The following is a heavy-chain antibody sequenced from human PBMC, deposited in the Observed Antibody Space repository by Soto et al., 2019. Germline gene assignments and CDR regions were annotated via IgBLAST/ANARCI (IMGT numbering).Heavy chain of an antibody. CDR1: GFTFSSYG. J-gene: IGHJ6*02. CDR3: ARAQKGSGSSWEYYYYGMEV. V-gene: IGHV3-33*01. CDR2: IWYDGSNK. D-gene: IGHD6-13*01. Sequence: QVQLVESGGGVVQPGRSLRLSCEASGFTFSSYGMHWVRQAPGKGLEWVAVIWYDGSNKYYADSVKGRFTISRDNSKNTLYLQMNSLRAEETAVYYCARAQKGSGSSWEYYYYGMEVWGHGTTVTVSS.